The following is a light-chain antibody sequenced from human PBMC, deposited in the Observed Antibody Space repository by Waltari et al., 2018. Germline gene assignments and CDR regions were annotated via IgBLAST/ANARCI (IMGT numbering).Light chain of an antibody. CDR1: QDITIY. CDR3: QVSFHFPLT. J-gene: IGKJ4*01. CDR2: DTS. V-gene: IGKV1-33*01. Sequence: DIQMTQSPSSLAASVGDRVTITCQASQDITIYLNWYQQKPCKAPKLLIYDTSKLETGVPSGFSGSGSGTHFTFTISSLQPEDIATYYCQVSFHFPLTFGGGTKLEIK.